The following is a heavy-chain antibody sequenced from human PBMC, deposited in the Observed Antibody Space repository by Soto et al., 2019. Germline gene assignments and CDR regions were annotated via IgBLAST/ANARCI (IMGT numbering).Heavy chain of an antibody. J-gene: IGHJ5*02. V-gene: IGHV4-59*01. CDR2: IYYNGST. Sequence: PSETLSLTCTVSGGSISSYYWSWIRQPPGKGLEWIGYIYYNGSTNYNPSLKSRVTISVDTSKNQFSLKLSSVTAADTAVYYCARTLERFDPWGQGTLVTVSS. CDR1: GGSISSYY. CDR3: ARTLERFDP.